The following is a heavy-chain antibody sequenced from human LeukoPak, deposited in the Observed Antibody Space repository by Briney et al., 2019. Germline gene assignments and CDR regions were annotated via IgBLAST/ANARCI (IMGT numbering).Heavy chain of an antibody. J-gene: IGHJ4*02. CDR3: AKDTSIGKYCTNGVCSPFDY. V-gene: IGHV3-11*04. CDR2: ISNSGTTK. D-gene: IGHD2-8*01. Sequence: GGSLRLSCAASGFTFSDYYMSWIRQAPGRGLEWVSYISNSGTTKYYADSLKGRFSISRDNAKKSLYLQMNSLRAEDTAVYYCAKDTSIGKYCTNGVCSPFDYWGQGTLVTVSS. CDR1: GFTFSDYY.